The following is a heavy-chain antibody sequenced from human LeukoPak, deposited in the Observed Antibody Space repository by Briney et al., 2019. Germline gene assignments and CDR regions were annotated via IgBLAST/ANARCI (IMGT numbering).Heavy chain of an antibody. CDR1: GFTFSSYG. J-gene: IGHJ4*02. V-gene: IGHV3-23*01. D-gene: IGHD6-13*01. CDR2: ISGSGGST. Sequence: GGSLRLSCAASGFTFSSYGMSWVRQAPGKGPEWVSAISGSGGSTYYADSVKGRFTVSRDNSKNTLYLQMNSLRAEYTAVYYCAKGMGIAAPFDYWGQGTLVTVSS. CDR3: AKGMGIAAPFDY.